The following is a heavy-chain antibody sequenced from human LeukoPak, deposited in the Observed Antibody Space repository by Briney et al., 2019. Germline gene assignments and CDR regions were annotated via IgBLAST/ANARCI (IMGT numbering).Heavy chain of an antibody. D-gene: IGHD5-18*01. J-gene: IGHJ3*02. CDR3: ARQPGSTAAFDI. Sequence: SETLSLTCTVSGVSMTTYYWSWIRQPPGKGLEWIAYSHNSGETKYNPSLKSRITISVDTSKNEFSLKLTSVTAADTAVYYRARQPGSTAAFDIWGQGTTVTVSA. CDR1: GVSMTTYY. V-gene: IGHV4-59*08. CDR2: SHNSGET.